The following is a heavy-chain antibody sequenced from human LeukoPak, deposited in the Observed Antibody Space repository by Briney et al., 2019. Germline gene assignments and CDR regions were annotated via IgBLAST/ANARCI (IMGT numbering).Heavy chain of an antibody. J-gene: IGHJ6*03. CDR1: GYSISSGYY. Sequence: PSETLSLTCTVSGYSISSGYYRGWIRQPPGKGLEWIGSIYHSGSTYYNPSLKSRVTISVDTSKNQFSLKLSSVTAADTAVYFCARLRVSGYEGRGLDFYYHMDVWGKGTTVTVSS. CDR2: IYHSGST. CDR3: ARLRVSGYEGRGLDFYYHMDV. V-gene: IGHV4-38-2*02. D-gene: IGHD5-12*01.